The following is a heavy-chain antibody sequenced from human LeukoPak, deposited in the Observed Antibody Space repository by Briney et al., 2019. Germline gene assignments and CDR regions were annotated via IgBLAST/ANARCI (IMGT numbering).Heavy chain of an antibody. D-gene: IGHD3-22*01. CDR3: ASGNYYDSSGYYARH. J-gene: IGHJ4*02. CDR1: GYTCTSYG. V-gene: IGHV1-18*01. CDR2: ISAYNGNT. Sequence: ASVKVSCKASGYTCTSYGISWVRQAPGQGLEWMGWISAYNGNTNCAQKLQGRVTMTTDTSTSTAYMELRSLRSDDTAVYYCASGNYYDSSGYYARHWGQGTLSPSPQ.